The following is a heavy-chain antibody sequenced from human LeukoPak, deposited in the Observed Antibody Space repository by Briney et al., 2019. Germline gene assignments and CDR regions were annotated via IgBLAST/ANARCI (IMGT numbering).Heavy chain of an antibody. CDR3: AREGDYGDYSGD. D-gene: IGHD4-17*01. CDR1: GFTFTAFG. Sequence: QPGGSLRLSCATSGFTFTAFGMHWVRQPPGKGLEWVAFIRYDGSNEYYAQSVKGRFTISRDNSKNTVYLQMNSLRVEDTAIYYCAREGDYGDYSGDWGQGTLVTVSS. CDR2: IRYDGSNE. J-gene: IGHJ4*02. V-gene: IGHV3-30*02.